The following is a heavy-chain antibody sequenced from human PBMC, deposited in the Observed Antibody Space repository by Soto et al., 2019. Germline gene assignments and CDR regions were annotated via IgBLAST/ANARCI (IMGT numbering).Heavy chain of an antibody. V-gene: IGHV4-31*03. CDR2: IYHSGRT. J-gene: IGHJ4*02. D-gene: IGHD2-15*01. CDR1: GGSISNGDYY. CDR3: ARWVEVSLDYFDS. Sequence: PSETLSLTCTVSGGSISNGDYYWSWVRQNPGKGLEWIGHIYHSGRTYYNPSLKSRVSISIDTSKNQFSLHLSSVTAADTAVYYCARWVEVSLDYFDSWGQGNPVTVSS.